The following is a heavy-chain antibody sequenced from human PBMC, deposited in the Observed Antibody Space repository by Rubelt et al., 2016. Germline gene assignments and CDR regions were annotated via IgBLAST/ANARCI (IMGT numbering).Heavy chain of an antibody. CDR1: GGSISSSRYY. V-gene: IGHV4-39*07. CDR2: LHYSGST. CDR3: ARDPRAGTTSFDY. J-gene: IGHJ4*02. D-gene: IGHD1-7*01. Sequence: QLQLQESGPGLVKPSETLSLTCTVSGGSISSSRYYRGWIRQPPGKGLAWLGSLHYSGSTYYNPSLKSRVTISVDTSKNQFSLKLSSVTAADTAVYYCARDPRAGTTSFDYWGQGTLVTVSS.